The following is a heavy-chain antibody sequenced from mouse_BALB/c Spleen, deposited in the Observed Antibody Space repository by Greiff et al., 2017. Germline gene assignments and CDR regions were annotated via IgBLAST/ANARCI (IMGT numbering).Heavy chain of an antibody. D-gene: IGHD1-1*01. CDR1: GYSFTGYN. V-gene: IGHV1S135*01. CDR2: IDPYYGGT. J-gene: IGHJ1*01. CDR3: ARGSGSRYLDV. Sequence: EVKLQESGPELVKPGASVKISCKASGYSFTGYNMNWVKQSHGKSLEWIGNIDPYYGGTSYNQKFKGKATLTVDKSSSTAYMQLKSLTSEDSSVYYCARGSGSRYLDVWGAGTTVTVSS.